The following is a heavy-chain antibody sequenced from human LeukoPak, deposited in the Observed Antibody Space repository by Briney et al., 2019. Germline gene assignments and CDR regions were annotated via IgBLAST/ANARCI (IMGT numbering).Heavy chain of an antibody. Sequence: PGGSLRLSCAASGFTFSSYGMHWVRQAPGKGLEWVAVISYDGSNKYYADSVKGRFTISRDNSKNTLYLQMNSLRAEDTAVYYCTKDLVLAAAGTLDYWGQGTLVTVSS. V-gene: IGHV3-30*18. CDR1: GFTFSSYG. D-gene: IGHD6-13*01. CDR3: TKDLVLAAAGTLDY. CDR2: ISYDGSNK. J-gene: IGHJ4*02.